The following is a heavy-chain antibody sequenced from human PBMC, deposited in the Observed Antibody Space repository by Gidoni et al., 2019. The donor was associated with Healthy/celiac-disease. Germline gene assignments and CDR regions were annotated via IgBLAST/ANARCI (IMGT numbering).Heavy chain of an antibody. CDR3: ARDGRDGYNWVY. CDR2: ISSSSSYI. Sequence: VQLVESGGGLVKPGGSLRPSCSASGFTFSSYSMNWVPQAPGKGLEWVSSISSSSSYIYYADSVKGRFTISRDNAKNSLDLQMNSLRAEDTAVYYCARDGRDGYNWVYWGQGTLVTVSS. CDR1: GFTFSSYS. J-gene: IGHJ4*02. V-gene: IGHV3-21*01. D-gene: IGHD5-12*01.